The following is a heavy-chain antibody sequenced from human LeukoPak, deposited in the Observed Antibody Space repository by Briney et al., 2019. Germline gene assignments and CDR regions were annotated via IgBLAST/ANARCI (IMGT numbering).Heavy chain of an antibody. CDR2: TRHSGAT. V-gene: IGHV4-59*01. Sequence: SETLSLTCSVSGVSITSNYWSWIRQSPGKGLEWLGYTRHSGATSYNPSLKSRSTMSLDTSNNQFSLKLSSVTAADTAVYYCARSSGHSYGDFDYWGQGNLVTVSS. J-gene: IGHJ4*02. CDR3: ARSSGHSYGDFDY. CDR1: GVSITSNY. D-gene: IGHD5-18*01.